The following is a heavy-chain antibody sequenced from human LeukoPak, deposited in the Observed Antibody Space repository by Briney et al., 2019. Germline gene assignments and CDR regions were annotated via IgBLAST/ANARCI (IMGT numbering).Heavy chain of an antibody. Sequence: PGGSLRLSCAASGFTFSNYGMHWVRQAPGKGLEWVAVISYDGSNKYYADSVKGRFTISRDNPKNTLNLQMNSLSLEDTAVYYCARDRGSVVGQPTFLDYWGQGTLVTVSS. J-gene: IGHJ4*02. CDR3: ARDRGSVVGQPTFLDY. D-gene: IGHD3-3*02. V-gene: IGHV3-30*03. CDR1: GFTFSNYG. CDR2: ISYDGSNK.